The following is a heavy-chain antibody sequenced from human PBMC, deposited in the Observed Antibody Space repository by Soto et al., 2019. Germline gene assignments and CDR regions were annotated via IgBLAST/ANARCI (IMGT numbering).Heavy chain of an antibody. CDR2: INPNSGGT. D-gene: IGHD6-19*01. V-gene: IGHV1-2*04. CDR1: GYTFTGYY. J-gene: IGHJ4*02. Sequence: ASVKVSCKASGYTFTGYYMHWLRQAPGQGLEWMGWINPNSGGTNYAQKFQGWVTMTRDTSISTAYMELSRLRSDDTAVYYCARTGYSSGWYDYWGQGTLVTVSS. CDR3: ARTGYSSGWYDY.